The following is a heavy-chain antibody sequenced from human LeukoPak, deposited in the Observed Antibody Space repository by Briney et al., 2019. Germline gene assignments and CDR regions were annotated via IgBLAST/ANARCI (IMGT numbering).Heavy chain of an antibody. CDR1: GFTFSSYS. CDR2: ISSSSSYI. Sequence: GSLRLSCAASGFTFSSYSMNWVRQAPGMGLEWVSSISSSSSYIYYADSVKGRFTISRDNAKNSLYLQMNSLRAEDTAVYYCASFYRGVMALGFDPWGQGTLVTVSS. J-gene: IGHJ5*02. CDR3: ASFYRGVMALGFDP. V-gene: IGHV3-21*01. D-gene: IGHD3-16*01.